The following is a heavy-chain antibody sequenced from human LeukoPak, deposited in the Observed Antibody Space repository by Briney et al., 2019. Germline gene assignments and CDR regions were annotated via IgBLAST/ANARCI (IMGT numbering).Heavy chain of an antibody. V-gene: IGHV4-39*07. Sequence: SETLSLTCTVSGGSISSSSYYWGWIRQPPGKGLEWIGSIYYSGSTYYNPSLKSRVTISVDTSKNQFSLKLSSVTAADTAVYYCARSGYSSSWYGLRYWGQGTLVTVSS. CDR3: ARSGYSSSWYGLRY. J-gene: IGHJ4*02. CDR1: GGSISSSSYY. CDR2: IYYSGST. D-gene: IGHD6-13*01.